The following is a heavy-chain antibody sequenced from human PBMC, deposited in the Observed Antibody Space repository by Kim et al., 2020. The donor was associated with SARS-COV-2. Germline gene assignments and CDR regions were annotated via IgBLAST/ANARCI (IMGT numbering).Heavy chain of an antibody. CDR3: AKRGYGDSTLYYYGMDV. J-gene: IGHJ6*02. Sequence: GGSLRLSCAASGFTFSSYAMSWVRQAPGKGLEWVSAISGSGGSTYHADSVKGRFTISRDNSKNTLYLQMNSLRAEDTAVYYCAKRGYGDSTLYYYGMDVWGQGTTVTVSS. CDR2: ISGSGGST. D-gene: IGHD4-17*01. CDR1: GFTFSSYA. V-gene: IGHV3-23*01.